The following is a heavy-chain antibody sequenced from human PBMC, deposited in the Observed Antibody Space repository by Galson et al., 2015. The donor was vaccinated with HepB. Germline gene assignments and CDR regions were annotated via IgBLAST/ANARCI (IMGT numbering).Heavy chain of an antibody. CDR2: IKSNIDGGTT. J-gene: IGHJ3*02. CDR3: ATDVPLTGGGALNI. D-gene: IGHD3-16*01. CDR1: GFTFHHAW. Sequence: SLRLSCPASGFTFHHAWLVWARQAPGQGLECVGLIKSNIDGGTTDYAAPEKGRLSISRDDSKNILYLQMNSLATEDTAVYYCATDVPLTGGGALNIWGQGTMVTVSS. V-gene: IGHV3-15*01.